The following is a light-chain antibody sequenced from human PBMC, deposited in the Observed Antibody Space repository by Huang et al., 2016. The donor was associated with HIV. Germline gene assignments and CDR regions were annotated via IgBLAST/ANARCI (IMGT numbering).Light chain of an antibody. CDR2: GAS. V-gene: IGKV3D-7*01. J-gene: IGKJ4*01. Sequence: PGERVTLSCRASQSVSSCYLTWYQQKPGQAPRLLIYGASTRATGIPARFSGSGSATDFTLTISSLQPEDFAVYYCQQDYNLSLTFGGGTKVEIK. CDR3: QQDYNLSLT. CDR1: QSVSSCY.